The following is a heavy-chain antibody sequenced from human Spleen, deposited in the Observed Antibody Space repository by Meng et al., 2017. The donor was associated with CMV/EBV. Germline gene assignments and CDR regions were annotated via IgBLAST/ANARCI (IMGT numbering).Heavy chain of an antibody. CDR2: IYPGDSDT. J-gene: IGHJ6*02. Sequence: GGSLRLSCKGSGYSFTTYWIAWLRQTPGKGPEWMGIIYPGDSDTRYSPSFQGQVTISADKSTSTASLQWSSLKASDSAMYYCARLAAPGTLPPQYYSQYGLDVWGQGTTVTVSS. V-gene: IGHV5-51*01. CDR3: ARLAAPGTLPPQYYSQYGLDV. CDR1: GYSFTTYW. D-gene: IGHD2-21*01.